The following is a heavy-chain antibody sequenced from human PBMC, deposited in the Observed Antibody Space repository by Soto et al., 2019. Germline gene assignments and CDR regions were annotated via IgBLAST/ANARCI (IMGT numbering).Heavy chain of an antibody. CDR1: GYTFTSYD. CDR3: ARRAETNGWNGFGADKYYFDF. D-gene: IGHD1-1*01. J-gene: IGHJ4*02. Sequence: QVQLVQSGAEVRKPGASVKVSCEASGYTFTSYDIYWVRQATGQGLEWMGWMNPNTGNSGYAQKLQGRVTMTSDTSISTAHMEMSSLRSEDTDVYYCARRAETNGWNGFGADKYYFDFWGQGTLVTVSS. V-gene: IGHV1-8*01. CDR2: MNPNTGNS.